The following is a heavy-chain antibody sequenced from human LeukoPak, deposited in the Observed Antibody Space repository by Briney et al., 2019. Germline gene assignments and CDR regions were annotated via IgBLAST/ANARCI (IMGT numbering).Heavy chain of an antibody. V-gene: IGHV4-59*01. D-gene: IGHD6-6*01. CDR3: AIGAYSSSSIYYYYMDV. J-gene: IGHJ6*03. CDR1: AGSINSYY. CDR2: IYTSGST. Sequence: PSETLSLTCTVSAGSINSYYWSWIRQPPGKGLEWIGYIYTSGSTNYKPSLKSRVTISVDTSKNQFSLKLSSVTAADTAVYYCAIGAYSSSSIYYYYMDVWGKGTTVTVSS.